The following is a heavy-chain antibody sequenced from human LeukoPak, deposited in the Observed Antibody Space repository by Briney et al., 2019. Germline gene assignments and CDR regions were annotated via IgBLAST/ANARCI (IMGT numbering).Heavy chain of an antibody. Sequence: GSSVKVSCKASGYTFTSYAMHWVRQAPGQRREWRGWINAGNGNTKYSQEFQGRVTITRDTSASTAYMELSSLRSEDMAVYYCARVVKYRSGPLTDLLPYYFDYWGQGTLVTVSS. V-gene: IGHV1-3*03. CDR3: ARVVKYRSGPLTDLLPYYFDY. CDR1: GYTFTSYA. CDR2: INAGNGNT. D-gene: IGHD6-19*01. J-gene: IGHJ4*02.